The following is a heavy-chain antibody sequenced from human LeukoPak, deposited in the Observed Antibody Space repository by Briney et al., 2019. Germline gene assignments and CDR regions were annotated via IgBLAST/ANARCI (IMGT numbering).Heavy chain of an antibody. V-gene: IGHV4-38-2*02. CDR2: IYHSGST. Sequence: SETLSLTCTVSGYSISSGYYWGWIRQPPGKGLEWIGSIYHSGSTYYNPSLKGRVTISVDTSKNQFSLKLSSVTAADTAVYYCASIYSSRWYKSDWFDPWGQGTLVTVSS. J-gene: IGHJ5*02. CDR3: ASIYSSRWYKSDWFDP. D-gene: IGHD6-13*01. CDR1: GYSISSGYY.